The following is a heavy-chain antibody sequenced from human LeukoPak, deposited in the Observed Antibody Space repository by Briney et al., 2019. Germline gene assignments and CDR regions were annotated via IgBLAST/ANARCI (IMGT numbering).Heavy chain of an antibody. CDR3: ARGGYYGSGNDFRFDP. V-gene: IGHV4-59*01. CDR2: IHYTGST. J-gene: IGHJ5*02. D-gene: IGHD3-10*01. CDR1: GGSFSGYY. Sequence: SETLSLTCAVYGGSFSGYYWSWIRQSPGKGLECIGYIHYTGSTNYNPSLKRRVTISVETSKNQFSLKLKSVTAADTAVYYCARGGYYGSGNDFRFDPWGQGTLVTVSS.